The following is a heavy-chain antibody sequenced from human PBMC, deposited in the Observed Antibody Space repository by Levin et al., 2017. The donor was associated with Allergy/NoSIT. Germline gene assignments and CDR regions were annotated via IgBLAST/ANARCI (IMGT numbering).Heavy chain of an antibody. V-gene: IGHV3-7*04. CDR1: GFTFSSYW. J-gene: IGHJ4*02. D-gene: IGHD4-17*01. CDR3: ARLGRRLAQNGVFDY. Sequence: GGSLRLSCAASGFTFSSYWMSWVRQAPGKGLEWVANIKQDGSEKYYVDSVKGRFTISRDNAKNSLYLQMNSLRAEDTAVYYCARLGRRLAQNGVFDYWGQGTLVTVSS. CDR2: IKQDGSEK.